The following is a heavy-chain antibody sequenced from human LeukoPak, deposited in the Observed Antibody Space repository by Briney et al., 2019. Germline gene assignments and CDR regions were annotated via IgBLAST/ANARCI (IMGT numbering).Heavy chain of an antibody. J-gene: IGHJ3*02. CDR3: ARDWGSIVGAKPVDDAFDI. V-gene: IGHV3-23*01. CDR1: GFTFSNYA. CDR2: ISNSGDAT. D-gene: IGHD1-26*01. Sequence: GGSLRLSCAASGFTFSNYAMSWVRQAPGKGLEWVSTISNSGDATYYADSVKGRFTISRDNSKNTLYLQMNSLRAEDTAVYYCARDWGSIVGAKPVDDAFDIWGQGTMVTVSS.